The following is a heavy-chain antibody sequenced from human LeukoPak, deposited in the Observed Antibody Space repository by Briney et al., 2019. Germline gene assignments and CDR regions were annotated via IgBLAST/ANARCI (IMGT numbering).Heavy chain of an antibody. Sequence: SQTLSLTCAISGGSITSAGYYWSWIRQPPGKGLEWIGYIYPSGSTYYNPSLNSRVTISINRSDNQFSLRLSSVTAADTAVYYCARSISGVVKGFDYWGQGSLVTVSS. J-gene: IGHJ4*02. V-gene: IGHV4-30-2*01. CDR3: ARSISGVVKGFDY. D-gene: IGHD3-3*01. CDR2: IYPSGST. CDR1: GGSITSAGYY.